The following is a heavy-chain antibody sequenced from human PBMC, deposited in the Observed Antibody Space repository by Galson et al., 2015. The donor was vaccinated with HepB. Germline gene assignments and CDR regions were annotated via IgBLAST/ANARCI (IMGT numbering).Heavy chain of an antibody. Sequence: QSGAEVTKPGESLKISCKGSGYSFTSYWIGWVRQMPGKGLEWMGIIYPGDSDTRYSPSFQGQVTISADKSISTAYLQWSSLKASDTAMYYCARRAYYDSSGYYEDYYFDYWGQGTLVTVSS. V-gene: IGHV5-51*03. CDR1: GYSFTSYW. CDR3: ARRAYYDSSGYYEDYYFDY. J-gene: IGHJ4*02. D-gene: IGHD3-22*01. CDR2: IYPGDSDT.